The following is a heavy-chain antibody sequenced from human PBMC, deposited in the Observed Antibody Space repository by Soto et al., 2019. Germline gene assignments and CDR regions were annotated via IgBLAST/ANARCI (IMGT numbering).Heavy chain of an antibody. J-gene: IGHJ6*02. D-gene: IGHD2-15*01. CDR1: GYTFSIYA. CDR2: VNTGNGNT. Sequence: QVQLVQSGAVVKKPGASVRVSCKASGYTFSIYAMHWVRQAPGQGLEWMGWVNTGNGNTRYSKEFQGRVTITRDTSASIAYMELSSLRFEDTAVYYCARERVSSASYYCYGMDVWGQGTTVTVSS. V-gene: IGHV1-3*04. CDR3: ARERVSSASYYCYGMDV.